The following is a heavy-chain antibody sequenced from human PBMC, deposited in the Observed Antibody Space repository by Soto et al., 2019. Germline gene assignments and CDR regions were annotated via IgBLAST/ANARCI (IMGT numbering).Heavy chain of an antibody. CDR3: ARVRNYYGSVLDY. Sequence: ASVKVSCKASGYTFTGYYMHWVRQAPGQGLEWMGWINPNSGGTNYAQKFQGGVTMTRDTSISTAYMELSRLRSDDTAVYYCARVRNYYGSVLDYWGQGTLVTVSS. V-gene: IGHV1-2*02. J-gene: IGHJ4*02. D-gene: IGHD3-10*01. CDR1: GYTFTGYY. CDR2: INPNSGGT.